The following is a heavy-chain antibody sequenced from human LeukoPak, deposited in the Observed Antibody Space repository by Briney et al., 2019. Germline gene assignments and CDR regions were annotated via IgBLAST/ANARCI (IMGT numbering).Heavy chain of an antibody. CDR3: GRDPDYGDPY. D-gene: IGHD4/OR15-4a*01. Sequence: GGSLRLSCSASGFRLSDSYMSWFRLSPEKGVEGSADIISSGTTTEYADSVKGRFTISRVNAKNSLYLQMNSLTPEDTAVYYCGRDPDYGDPYWGQGTLVTVSS. CDR1: GFRLSDSY. J-gene: IGHJ4*02. CDR2: IISSGTTT. V-gene: IGHV3-11*01.